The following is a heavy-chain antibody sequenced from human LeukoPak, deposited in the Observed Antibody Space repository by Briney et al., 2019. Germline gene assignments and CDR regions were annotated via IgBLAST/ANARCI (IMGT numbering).Heavy chain of an antibody. CDR3: TRVVEQWLVGD. V-gene: IGHV3-7*03. CDR1: GFTFSSYW. Sequence: GGSLRLSCAASGFTFSSYWMSWVRQAPGKGREWVANIKQDGSEKYYVDSVKGRFTISRDNAKNSLYLQMNSLRAEDTAVYYCTRVVEQWLVGDWGQGTLVTVSS. CDR2: IKQDGSEK. J-gene: IGHJ4*02. D-gene: IGHD6-19*01.